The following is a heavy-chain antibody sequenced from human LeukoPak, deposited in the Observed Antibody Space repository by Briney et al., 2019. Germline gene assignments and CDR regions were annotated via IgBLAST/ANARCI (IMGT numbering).Heavy chain of an antibody. Sequence: GASVKVSCKASGYTFTSYDINWVRQATGQGLEWMGWMNPNSGNTGYAQKFQGRVTMTRNTSISTAYMELSSLRSEDTAVYYCASSRVAGTRAAFDYWGQGTLVTVSS. CDR3: ASSRVAGTRAAFDY. J-gene: IGHJ4*02. D-gene: IGHD6-19*01. CDR2: MNPNSGNT. CDR1: GYTFTSYD. V-gene: IGHV1-8*01.